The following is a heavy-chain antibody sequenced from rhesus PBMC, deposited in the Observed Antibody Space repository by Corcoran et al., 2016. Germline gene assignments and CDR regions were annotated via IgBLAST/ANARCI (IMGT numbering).Heavy chain of an antibody. D-gene: IGHD6-25*01. CDR2: ISGSGGTT. CDR1: GDSISCYS. Sequence: QLQLPEAGPGLVKPSETLSLTCAVSGDSISCYSCSWLRPPPGKALEWFGHISGSGGTTDYNPSLKSRVTISKDTSKNQFSLKLTSVTAADTAVYYCGRGAAIDYWGQGVLVTVSS. V-gene: IGHV4-173*01. J-gene: IGHJ4*01. CDR3: GRGAAIDY.